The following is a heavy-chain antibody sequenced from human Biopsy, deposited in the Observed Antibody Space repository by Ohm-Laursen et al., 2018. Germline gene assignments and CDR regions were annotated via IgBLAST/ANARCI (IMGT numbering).Heavy chain of an antibody. D-gene: IGHD3-16*01. CDR3: ARDSRGGHLNTTLITGKNLDS. CDR1: RDSISNYY. V-gene: IGHV4-59*01. J-gene: IGHJ4*02. CDR2: IYYTGST. Sequence: TLSLTYTVSRDSISNYYWTWIRQSPGKGLEWIGYIYYTGSTNYNPSVKSRVTISVDTSKNQFSLKLNSVTAADTAVYFCARDSRGGHLNTTLITGKNLDSWGQGILVTVSS.